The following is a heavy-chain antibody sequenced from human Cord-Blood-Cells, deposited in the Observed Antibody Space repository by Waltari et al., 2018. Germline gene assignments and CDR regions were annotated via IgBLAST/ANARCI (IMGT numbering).Heavy chain of an antibody. CDR3: ARVQEGLRFDY. D-gene: IGHD4-17*01. Sequence: EVQLVETGGGLIQPGGSRRLSCAASGFPVSSNYMSRVRQAPGKGLEWVSVIYSGGSTYYADSVKGRFTISRDNSKNTLYLQMNSLRAEDTAVYYCARVQEGLRFDYWGQGTLVTVSS. CDR2: IYSGGST. CDR1: GFPVSSNY. V-gene: IGHV3-53*02. J-gene: IGHJ4*02.